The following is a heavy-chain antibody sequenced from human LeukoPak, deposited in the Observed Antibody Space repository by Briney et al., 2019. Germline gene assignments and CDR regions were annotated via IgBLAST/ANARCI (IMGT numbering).Heavy chain of an antibody. Sequence: GGSLRLSCAASGFTFTNVWMSWVRQAPGKGLEWVGRIKSKTDGGTTDYAAPVKGRFTISRDDSKNTLYLQMNNLKTEDTAVYYCTTVVWGSGYYNFDYWGQGTLVTVFS. J-gene: IGHJ4*02. V-gene: IGHV3-15*01. D-gene: IGHD3-22*01. CDR1: GFTFTNVW. CDR3: TTVVWGSGYYNFDY. CDR2: IKSKTDGGTT.